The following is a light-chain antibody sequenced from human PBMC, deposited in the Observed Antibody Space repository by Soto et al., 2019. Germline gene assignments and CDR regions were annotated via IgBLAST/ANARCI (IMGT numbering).Light chain of an antibody. V-gene: IGKV1-5*03. CDR2: KAS. J-gene: IGKJ4*01. CDR3: QQYDSYPLT. Sequence: DTQMTQSPSTLSASVGDRVTITCRASQSISSWLAWYQQKPGKAPKLLIYKASPLHSGVPSSFGGRGSGTEFPLTISSLQPDDFATYYCQQYDSYPLTFGEGTKVEIK. CDR1: QSISSW.